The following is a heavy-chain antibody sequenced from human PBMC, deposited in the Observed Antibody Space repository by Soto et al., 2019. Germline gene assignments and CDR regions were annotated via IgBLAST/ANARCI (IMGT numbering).Heavy chain of an antibody. Sequence: QAQLVESGGGVVQPGRSLRLSCAASGFTFSSYGMHWVRQAPGKGLEWVAVIWYDGSNKYYADSVKGRFTISRDNSKNTLYLQMNSLRAEDTAVYYCARDRRTGYSSSWSTYYFDYWGQGTLVTVSS. CDR1: GFTFSSYG. CDR2: IWYDGSNK. J-gene: IGHJ4*02. V-gene: IGHV3-33*01. D-gene: IGHD6-13*01. CDR3: ARDRRTGYSSSWSTYYFDY.